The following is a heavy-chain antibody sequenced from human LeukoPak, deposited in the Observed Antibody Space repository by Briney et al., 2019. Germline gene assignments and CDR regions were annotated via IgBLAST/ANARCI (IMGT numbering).Heavy chain of an antibody. CDR3: ARAYDFWSGYPSSGDYYFDY. V-gene: IGHV4-34*01. D-gene: IGHD3-3*01. Sequence: PSETLSLTCAVYGGSFSGYYWSWNRQPPGMGLEWIGEINHSGSTNYNPSLKSRVTISVNTSKNQFSLKLSSVTAADTAVYCCARAYDFWSGYPSSGDYYFDYWGQGTLVTVSS. J-gene: IGHJ4*02. CDR1: GGSFSGYY. CDR2: INHSGST.